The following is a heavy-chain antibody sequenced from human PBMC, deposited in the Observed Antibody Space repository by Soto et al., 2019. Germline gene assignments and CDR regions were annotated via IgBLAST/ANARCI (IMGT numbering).Heavy chain of an antibody. CDR2: ISAYNGNT. CDR3: AKTSGYSYGYDAFDI. J-gene: IGHJ3*02. D-gene: IGHD5-18*01. Sequence: GASVKVSCKASGYTFTSYGISWVRQAPGQGLEWMGWISAYNGNTNYAQKLRGRVTMTTDTSTSTAYMELRSLRSDDTAVYYCAKTSGYSYGYDAFDIWGQGTMVTVSS. V-gene: IGHV1-18*01. CDR1: GYTFTSYG.